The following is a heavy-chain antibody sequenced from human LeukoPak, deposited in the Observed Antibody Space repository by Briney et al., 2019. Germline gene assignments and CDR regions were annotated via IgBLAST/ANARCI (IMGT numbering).Heavy chain of an antibody. D-gene: IGHD4-17*01. Sequence: GGSLRLSCAASGFTFSSYSMNWVRQAPGEGLEWVSSISSSSSYIYYADSVKGRFTISRDNAKNSLYLQMNSLRAEDTAVYYCARADSWYGDHRGYLDYWGQGTLVTVSS. CDR1: GFTFSSYS. J-gene: IGHJ4*02. CDR3: ARADSWYGDHRGYLDY. CDR2: ISSSSSYI. V-gene: IGHV3-21*01.